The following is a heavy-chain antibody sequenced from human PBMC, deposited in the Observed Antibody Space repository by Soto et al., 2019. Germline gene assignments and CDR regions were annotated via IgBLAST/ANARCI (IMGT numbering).Heavy chain of an antibody. CDR1: GGSISSYY. CDR2: IYYSGST. Sequence: ASETLSLTCTVSGGSISSYYWSWIRQPPGKGLEWIGYIYYSGSTNYSPSLKSRVTISVDMSKNQFSLKLSSVTAADTAVYYCARLDISLGGGGPNMDVWGKGTTVTVSS. V-gene: IGHV4-59*08. D-gene: IGHD3-16*01. CDR3: ARLDISLGGGGPNMDV. J-gene: IGHJ6*03.